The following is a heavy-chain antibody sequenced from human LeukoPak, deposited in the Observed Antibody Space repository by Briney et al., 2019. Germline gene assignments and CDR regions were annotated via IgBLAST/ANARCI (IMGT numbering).Heavy chain of an antibody. V-gene: IGHV3-53*01. CDR1: GFTFNSYV. D-gene: IGHD3-10*01. J-gene: IGHJ4*02. CDR2: IYSGSST. CDR3: ARGSVITLVRGVINDGYFDY. Sequence: GGSLRLSCAASGFTFNSYVMSWVRQAPGKGLEWVSIIYSGSSTYSADSVKGRFTISRDSSKNTLYLQINSLRAEDTAVYYCARGSVITLVRGVINDGYFDYWGQGTLVTVSS.